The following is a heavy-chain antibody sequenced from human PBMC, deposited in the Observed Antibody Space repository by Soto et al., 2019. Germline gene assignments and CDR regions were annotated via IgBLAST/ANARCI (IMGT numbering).Heavy chain of an antibody. CDR3: AREGAWYCGGDCYSEPQGYFDY. V-gene: IGHV1-46*01. Sequence: ASVKVSCKASGYTFTSYYMHWVRQAPGQGLEWMGIINPSGGSTSYAQKFQGRVTMTRDTSTSTVYMELSSLRSEDTAVYYCAREGAWYCGGDCYSEPQGYFDYWGQGTLVTVPS. CDR2: INPSGGST. J-gene: IGHJ4*02. CDR1: GYTFTSYY. D-gene: IGHD2-21*02.